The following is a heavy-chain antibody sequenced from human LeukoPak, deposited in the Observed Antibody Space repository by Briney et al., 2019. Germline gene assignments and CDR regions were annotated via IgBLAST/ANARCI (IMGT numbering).Heavy chain of an antibody. CDR3: AREAPYDYVWGSYRFDY. J-gene: IGHJ4*02. CDR1: GFTFSSYS. D-gene: IGHD3-16*02. Sequence: SGGSLRLSCAASGFTFSSYSMNWVRQAPGKGLECVSSISSSSSYIYYADSVKGRFTISRDNAKNSLYLQMNSLRAEDTAVYYCAREAPYDYVWGSYRFDYWGQGTLVTVSS. V-gene: IGHV3-21*01. CDR2: ISSSSSYI.